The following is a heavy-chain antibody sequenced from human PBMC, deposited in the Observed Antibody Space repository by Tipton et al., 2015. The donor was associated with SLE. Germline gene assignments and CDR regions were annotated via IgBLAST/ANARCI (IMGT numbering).Heavy chain of an antibody. CDR1: GGSISSGGYY. Sequence: TLSLTCTVSGGSISSGGYYWTWIRQLPGKGLEWIGYIYYSGNTYYNPPLGSRLTISVDTSKDQFPLRLTSVTAADTAVYYCARATDWNLSPDVWGKGTTVTVSS. CDR3: ARATDWNLSPDV. CDR2: IYYSGNT. V-gene: IGHV4-31*03. J-gene: IGHJ6*04. D-gene: IGHD1-7*01.